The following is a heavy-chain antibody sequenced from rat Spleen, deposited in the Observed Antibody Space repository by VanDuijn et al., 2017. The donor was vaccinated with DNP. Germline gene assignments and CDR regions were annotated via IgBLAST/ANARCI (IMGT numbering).Heavy chain of an antibody. D-gene: IGHD5-1*01. J-gene: IGHJ2*01. CDR2: IRTGGTT. V-gene: IGHV2-65*01. Sequence: QVQLKETGPGLVQPTQTLSITCTVSGFSLTSYYIQWVRQTPGKGLEWMGFIRTGGTTEYNSEFNSRLSISRDTSKNQVFLQMNSLQTEDTATYYCARDRAHWEDYFDYWGQGVMVTVSS. CDR3: ARDRAHWEDYFDY. CDR1: GFSLTSYY.